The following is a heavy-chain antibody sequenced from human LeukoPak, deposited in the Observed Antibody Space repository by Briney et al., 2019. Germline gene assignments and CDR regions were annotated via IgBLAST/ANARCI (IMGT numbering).Heavy chain of an antibody. Sequence: GGSLRLSCAASGFTFSSYGMHWVRQAPGKGLEWVAVISYDGSNKYYADSVKGRFTISRDNSKNTLYLQMNSLRAEDTAVYYCAKDMGGQWLQKIFDYWGQGTLVTVSS. J-gene: IGHJ4*02. CDR2: ISYDGSNK. D-gene: IGHD6-19*01. CDR1: GFTFSSYG. V-gene: IGHV3-30*18. CDR3: AKDMGGQWLQKIFDY.